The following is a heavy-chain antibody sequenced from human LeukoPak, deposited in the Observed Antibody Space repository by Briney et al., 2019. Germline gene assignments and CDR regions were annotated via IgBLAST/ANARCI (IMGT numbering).Heavy chain of an antibody. D-gene: IGHD6-13*01. CDR2: FDPEDGET. CDR1: GSTLTALA. J-gene: IGHJ6*02. CDR3: ATGAQQQLPGREYYYYYYGMDV. Sequence: ASVKLSCTVSGSTLTALAMHWVRQAPGKGLEGRGGFDPEDGETVYAQKFQRRVTMTEDTSTDTAYMELSSLRSEDTAVYYCATGAQQQLPGREYYYYYYGMDVWGQGTTVTVSS. V-gene: IGHV1-24*01.